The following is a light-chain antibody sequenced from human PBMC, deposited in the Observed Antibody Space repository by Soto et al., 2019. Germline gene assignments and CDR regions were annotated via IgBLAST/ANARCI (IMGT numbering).Light chain of an antibody. CDR3: QTWATGIVV. Sequence: QAVLTQAPSASASLGASVKLTCTLSSGHSSYAIAWHQQQPEKGPRYLMKLDNDGSHTKGDGIPDRFSGSSSGAERYLTISSLQSEDEADCYCQTWATGIVVFGGGTKVTVL. CDR2: LDNDGSH. J-gene: IGLJ2*01. CDR1: SGHSSYA. V-gene: IGLV4-69*01.